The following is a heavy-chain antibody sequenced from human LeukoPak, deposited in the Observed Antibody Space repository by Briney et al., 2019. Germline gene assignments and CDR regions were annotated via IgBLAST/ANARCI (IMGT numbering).Heavy chain of an antibody. CDR2: INHSGST. CDR1: GGSFSGYY. V-gene: IGHV4-34*01. J-gene: IGHJ4*02. CDR3: ARSVWGSGSCSGSDY. Sequence: PSETLSLTCAVYGGSFSGYYWSWIRQPPGKGLEWIGEINHSGSTNYNPSLKSRVTISVDTSKNQSSLKLSSVTAADTAVYYCARSVWGSGSCSGSDYWGQGTLVTVSS. D-gene: IGHD3-10*01.